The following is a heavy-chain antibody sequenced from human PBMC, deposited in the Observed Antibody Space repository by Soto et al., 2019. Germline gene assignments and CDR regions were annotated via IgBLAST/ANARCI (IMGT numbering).Heavy chain of an antibody. CDR2: LYSGGST. J-gene: IGHJ4*02. CDR3: ARQLGRNTGFDN. Sequence: EVQLVESGGGLIQPGGSLRLSCAASGFTVSSNYMSWVRQAPGKGLEWVSVLYSGGSTYYADSVKGRFTISRDKSKNTLYLQMNILRAEDTAVYYCARQLGRNTGFDNWGQGTLVTVSS. V-gene: IGHV3-53*01. CDR1: GFTVSSNY. D-gene: IGHD1-1*01.